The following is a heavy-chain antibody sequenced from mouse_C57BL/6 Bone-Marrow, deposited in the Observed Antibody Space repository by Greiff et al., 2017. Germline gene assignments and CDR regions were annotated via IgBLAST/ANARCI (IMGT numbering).Heavy chain of an antibody. V-gene: IGHV1-55*01. J-gene: IGHJ2*01. CDR3: ARSGPLGRSFDY. CDR1: GYTFTSYW. D-gene: IGHD4-1*01. CDR2: IYPTSGRT. Sequence: VQLQQPGAELVKPGASVKMSFKASGYTFTSYWITWVKQRPGQGLEWIGDIYPTSGRTNYNEKFKSKAILTVDTSSNTAYMQLSSLTSEESAVFYCARSGPLGRSFDYWGQGTTLTVSS.